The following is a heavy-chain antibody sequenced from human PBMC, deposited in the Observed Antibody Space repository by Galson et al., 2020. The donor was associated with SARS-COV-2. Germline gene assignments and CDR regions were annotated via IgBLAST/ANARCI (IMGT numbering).Heavy chain of an antibody. D-gene: IGHD7-27*01. CDR3: ARSLTYYYYMDV. V-gene: IGHV3-30*01. CDR2: ISYDGSNK. J-gene: IGHJ6*03. CDR1: GFTFSSYA. Sequence: GESLKISCAASGFTFSSYAMHWVRQAPGKGLEWVAAISYDGSNKYYADSVKGRFTISRDNSKNTLYLQMNSLRAEDTAVYYCARSLTYYYYMDVWGKGTTVTVSS.